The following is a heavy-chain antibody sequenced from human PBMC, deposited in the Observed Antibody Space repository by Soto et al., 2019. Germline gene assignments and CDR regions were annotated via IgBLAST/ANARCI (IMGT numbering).Heavy chain of an antibody. V-gene: IGHV4-39*01. J-gene: IGHJ6*02. CDR1: GGSISSSSYY. D-gene: IGHD3-10*01. CDR2: IYYSGST. Sequence: SETLSLTCTVSGGSISSSSYYWGWIRQPPGKGLEWIGSIYYSGSTYYNPSLKSRVTISVDTSKNQFSLKLSSVTAADTAVYYCGAQWFWSVGYGTRTPYYYYGMDVWGQGTTVTVSS. CDR3: GAQWFWSVGYGTRTPYYYYGMDV.